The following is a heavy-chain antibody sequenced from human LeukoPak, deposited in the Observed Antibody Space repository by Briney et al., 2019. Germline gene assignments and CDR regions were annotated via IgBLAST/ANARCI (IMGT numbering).Heavy chain of an antibody. CDR3: ARDGRPSGYGGYYFDS. J-gene: IGHJ4*02. D-gene: IGHD4-23*01. CDR2: ISNTGSAK. V-gene: IGHV3-48*04. Sequence: GGSLRLSCAASGFTFSSYSTNWVRRAPGKGLEWRSFISNTGSAKYYAGSVKGRFTISRDIANNSLSLQMNNLRAEDTAVYYCARDGRPSGYGGYYFDSWGQGTLVTVSS. CDR1: GFTFSSYS.